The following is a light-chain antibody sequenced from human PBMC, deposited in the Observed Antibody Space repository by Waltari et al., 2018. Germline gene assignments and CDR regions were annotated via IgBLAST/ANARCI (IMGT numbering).Light chain of an antibody. J-gene: IGKJ2*01. CDR2: DAS. V-gene: IGKV3-20*01. CDR1: QSVSSNY. CDR3: QHYSSEPNT. Sequence: EIVLTQSPGTLSLFPGERATLSCKASQSVSSNYLAWYQQKPGQAPRLLTHDASSTATXIXDXXXGXGSGXXXXLTISGXXHEDFAVYFCQHYSSEPNTFGQGTRLEIK.